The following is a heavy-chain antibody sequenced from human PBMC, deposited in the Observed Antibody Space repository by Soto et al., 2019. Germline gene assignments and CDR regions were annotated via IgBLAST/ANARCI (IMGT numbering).Heavy chain of an antibody. CDR3: ARGHYYYAMDG. Sequence: QLKLQESGSGVVKPSQTLSLTCAVSGGSVSSGVFSWNWIRQPPGQGLEWIGYISHGGNPHYTPSLRGRVSISVERSTNVSSLNLTSMTPADTAVYICARGHYYYAMDGWGQGTTVTVSS. CDR2: ISHGGNP. J-gene: IGHJ6*02. V-gene: IGHV4-30-2*01. CDR1: GGSVSSGVFS.